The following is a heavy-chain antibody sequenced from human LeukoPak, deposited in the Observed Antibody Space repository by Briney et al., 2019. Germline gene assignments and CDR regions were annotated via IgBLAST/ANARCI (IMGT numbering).Heavy chain of an antibody. V-gene: IGHV4-59*01. CDR1: GGSISSYY. CDR3: ARGKVVVAATATAWFDP. D-gene: IGHD2-15*01. J-gene: IGHJ5*02. Sequence: PSETLSLTCTVSGGSISSYYWSWLRQPPGKGLEWIGYIYYSGSTNYNPSLKSRVTISVDTSKNQFSLKLSSVTAADTAVYYCARGKVVVAATATAWFDPWGQGTLVTVSS. CDR2: IYYSGST.